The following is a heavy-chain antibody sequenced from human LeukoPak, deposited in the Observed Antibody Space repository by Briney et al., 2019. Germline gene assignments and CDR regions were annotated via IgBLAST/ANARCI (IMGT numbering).Heavy chain of an antibody. CDR2: INPSGGST. CDR1: GYTFTSYY. J-gene: IGHJ6*03. CDR3: ARGPGLYYYYYMDV. V-gene: IGHV1-46*01. Sequence: ASVKVSCKASGYTFTSYYMHWVRQAPGQGLEWMGIINPSGGSTSYAQKFQGRVTMTRDTSISTAYMELSRLRSDDTAVYYCARGPGLYYYYYMDVWGKGTTVTVSS.